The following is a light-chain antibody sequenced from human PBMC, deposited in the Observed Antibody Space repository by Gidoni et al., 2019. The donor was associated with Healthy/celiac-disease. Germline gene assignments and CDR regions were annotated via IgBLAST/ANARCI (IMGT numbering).Light chain of an antibody. J-gene: IGKJ4*01. Sequence: AIKMTQPPSSLSASVGDRVTITCRASQGIRNDLGWYQQKPGKAPKLLNYAASSLQSGVPSRFSGRGSGTDFTLTISSLQPEDFATYYCLQDYNYPFTFGGGTKVEIK. CDR1: QGIRND. CDR3: LQDYNYPFT. CDR2: AAS. V-gene: IGKV1-6*01.